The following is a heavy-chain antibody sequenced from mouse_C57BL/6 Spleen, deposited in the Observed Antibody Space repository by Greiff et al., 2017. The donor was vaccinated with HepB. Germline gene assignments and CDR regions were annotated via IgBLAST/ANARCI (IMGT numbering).Heavy chain of an antibody. CDR1: GFTFTDYY. CDR2: IRNKANGYTT. J-gene: IGHJ1*03. Sequence: EVKVVESGGGLVQPGGSLSLSCAASGFTFTDYYMSWVRQPPGKALEWLGFIRNKANGYTTEYSASVKGRFTISRDNSQSILYLQMNALRAEDSATYYCARNYGSSYGGYFDVWGTGTTVTVSS. CDR3: ARNYGSSYGGYFDV. D-gene: IGHD1-1*01. V-gene: IGHV7-3*01.